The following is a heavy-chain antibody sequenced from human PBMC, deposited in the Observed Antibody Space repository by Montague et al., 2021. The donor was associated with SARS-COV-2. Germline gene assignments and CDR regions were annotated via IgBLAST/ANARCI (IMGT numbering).Heavy chain of an antibody. Sequence: SETLSLTCTVSGGSITTFSYNWGWLRPPPGQGLVWFASISDSGTTYYSPSLQSRPILSMDMSTNQFSLRLTFVTAADTAVYFCAGHPTGYSYWFDSWGQGTSVTVSS. J-gene: IGHJ5*01. CDR1: GGSITTFSYN. V-gene: IGHV4-39*01. CDR3: AGHPTGYSYWFDS. D-gene: IGHD3-9*01. CDR2: ISDSGTT.